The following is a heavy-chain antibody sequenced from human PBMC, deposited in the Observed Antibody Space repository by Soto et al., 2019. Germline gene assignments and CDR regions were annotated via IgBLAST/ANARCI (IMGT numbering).Heavy chain of an antibody. D-gene: IGHD6-19*01. J-gene: IGHJ4*02. Sequence: ITLKESGPTVLKPTQTLTLTCTFSGFSFRSSNEVVGWIRQPPGKPLAWLALILWKDDKRYSASLKSRLTITKDTAKSLVVLTMTVMGAVDTSTYYCAHGILNCSGYFDYFDFWGQGSVVPVSS. CDR1: GFSFRSSNEV. CDR2: ILWKDDK. V-gene: IGHV2-5*01. CDR3: AHGILNCSGYFDYFDF.